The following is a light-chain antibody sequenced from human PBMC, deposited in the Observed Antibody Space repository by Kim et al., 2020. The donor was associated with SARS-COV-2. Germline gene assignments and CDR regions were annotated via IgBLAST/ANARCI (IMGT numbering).Light chain of an antibody. CDR3: QQSYTTPYS. CDR1: QTISTY. J-gene: IGKJ2*03. CDR2: GAS. Sequence: DIQLTQSPSSLSPSPGDRVTLSCRASQTISTYVKWYQQKPGKAPKVLIYGASTLESAVSSRFSGGGSGTDFTLTITDLQPEDLATYYCQQSYTTPYSFGQGTKLEI. V-gene: IGKV1-39*01.